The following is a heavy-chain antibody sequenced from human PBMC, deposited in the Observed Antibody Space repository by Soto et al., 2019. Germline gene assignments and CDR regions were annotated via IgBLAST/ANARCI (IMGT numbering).Heavy chain of an antibody. CDR1: GFTFSSYW. V-gene: IGHV3-7*01. CDR2: IKQDGSEK. CDR3: ARDFLGAAGPYNWFDP. D-gene: IGHD6-13*01. J-gene: IGHJ5*02. Sequence: PGGSLRLSCAASGFTFSSYWMSWVRQAPGKGLEWVANIKQDGSEKYYVDSVKGRFTISRDNAKNSLYLQMNSLRAEDTAVYYCARDFLGAAGPYNWFDPWGQGTLVTVSS.